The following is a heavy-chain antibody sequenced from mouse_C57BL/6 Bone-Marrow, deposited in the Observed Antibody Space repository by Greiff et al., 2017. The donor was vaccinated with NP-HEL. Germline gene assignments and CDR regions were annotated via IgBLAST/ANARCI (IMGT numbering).Heavy chain of an antibody. D-gene: IGHD2-3*01. Sequence: QVQLQQPGAELVKPGASVKLSCTASGYTFTSYWMHWVKQRPGRGLEWIGRIDPNSGGTKYNEKFKSKATLTVDKPSSTAYMQLSSLTSKDSAVYYCARRVVYFYYFDYWGQGTTLTVSS. CDR1: GYTFTSYW. J-gene: IGHJ2*01. V-gene: IGHV1-72*01. CDR2: IDPNSGGT. CDR3: ARRVVYFYYFDY.